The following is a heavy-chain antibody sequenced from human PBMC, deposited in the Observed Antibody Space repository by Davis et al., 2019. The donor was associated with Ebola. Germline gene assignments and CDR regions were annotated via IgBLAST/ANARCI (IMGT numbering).Heavy chain of an antibody. J-gene: IGHJ4*02. CDR3: AKDWRHDYIWGSYRGTDY. V-gene: IGHV3-48*02. CDR1: GFTFSSYS. D-gene: IGHD3-16*02. CDR2: ISSSSSTI. Sequence: GESLKISCAASGFTFSSYSMNWVRQAPGKGLEWVSYISSSSSTIYYADSVKGRFTISRDNAKNSLYLQMNSLRDEDTAVYYCAKDWRHDYIWGSYRGTDYWGQGTLVTVSS.